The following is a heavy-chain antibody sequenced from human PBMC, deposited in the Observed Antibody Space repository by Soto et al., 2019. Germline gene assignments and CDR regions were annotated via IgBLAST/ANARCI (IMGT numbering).Heavy chain of an antibody. CDR2: IKQDASEQ. J-gene: IGHJ4*02. CDR3: ARGSSLNY. V-gene: IGHV3-7*01. Sequence: EVQLVESGGGLVQPGGSLRLSCVGSGFTLSSYWMSWARQAPGKGLEWLANIKQDASEQHYVDSVKGRFSISRDNAQNSLFLHMSSLRDEDTAVYYCARGSSLNYWGQGTLVTVSS. D-gene: IGHD6-13*01. CDR1: GFTLSSYW.